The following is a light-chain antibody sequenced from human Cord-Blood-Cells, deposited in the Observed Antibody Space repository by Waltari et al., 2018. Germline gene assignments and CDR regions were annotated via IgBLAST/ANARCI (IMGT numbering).Light chain of an antibody. V-gene: IGLV2-14*01. J-gene: IGLJ2*01. CDR1: SSDVGGYIY. CDR2: DVS. Sequence: LTQPASVSGSPGQSITISCTGTSSDVGGYIYVSWYQQHPGKAPKLMIYDVSNRPSGVSNRFSGSKSGNTASLTISGLQAEDEADYYCSSYTSSSTVVFGGGTKLTVL. CDR3: SSYTSSSTVV.